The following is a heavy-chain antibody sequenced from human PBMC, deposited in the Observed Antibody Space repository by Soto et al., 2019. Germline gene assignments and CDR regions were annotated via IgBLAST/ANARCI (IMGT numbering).Heavy chain of an antibody. V-gene: IGHV3-30*18. CDR3: AKGGRQWLGTSDFNH. J-gene: IGHJ4*02. CDR1: GFTFSDYA. CDR2: VSHDGRNT. Sequence: VQLVESGGGVVQPGRSLRLSCAASGFTFSDYAMHWVRQAPGKGLEWVAVVSHDGRNTHYADSVKGRFTISRDSSKNTFSLELTSPSAEDTAVYYCAKGGRQWLGTSDFNHWGQGALVTVSS. D-gene: IGHD6-19*01.